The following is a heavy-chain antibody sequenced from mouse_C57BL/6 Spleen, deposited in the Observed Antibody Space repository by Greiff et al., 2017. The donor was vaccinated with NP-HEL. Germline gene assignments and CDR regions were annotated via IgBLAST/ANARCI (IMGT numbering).Heavy chain of an antibody. CDR1: GYAFSSSW. V-gene: IGHV1-82*01. D-gene: IGHD4-1*01. CDR3: ARDWVLGRVYFDY. Sequence: QVQLQQSGPELVKPGASVKISCKASGYAFSSSWMNWVKQRPGQGLEWIGRIYPGDGDTNYNGKFKGKATLTADKSSSTAYMQLSSLTSEDSAVYFCARDWVLGRVYFDYWGQGTTLTVSS. J-gene: IGHJ2*01. CDR2: IYPGDGDT.